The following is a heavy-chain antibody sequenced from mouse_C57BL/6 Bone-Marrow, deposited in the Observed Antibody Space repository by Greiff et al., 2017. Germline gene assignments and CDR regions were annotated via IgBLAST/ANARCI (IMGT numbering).Heavy chain of an antibody. CDR1: GYTFTSYW. CDR2: IHPNSGST. D-gene: IGHD2-3*01. Sequence: QVQLQQPGAELVKPGASVKLSCKASGYTFTSYWMHWVKQRPGQGLEWIGMIHPNSGSTNYNEKFKSKATLTVDKSSSTAYMQLSSLTSEDSAVYYCAPRWLLPSFDYWGQGTTLTVSS. V-gene: IGHV1-64*01. CDR3: APRWLLPSFDY. J-gene: IGHJ2*01.